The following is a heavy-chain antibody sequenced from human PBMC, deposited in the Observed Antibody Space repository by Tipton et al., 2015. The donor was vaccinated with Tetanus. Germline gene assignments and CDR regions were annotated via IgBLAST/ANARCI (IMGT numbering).Heavy chain of an antibody. CDR1: GYTFTSYG. Sequence: QLVQSGAEVKKPGASVKVSCKASGYTFTSYGISWVRQAPGQGLEWMGWISAANGSTNYTQSLQDRVTMTTDTSMSTAYMERSSLRSDDAAVYYCAIDVGGNVPSVADYWGQGTLVTVPS. CDR3: AIDVGGNVPSVADY. V-gene: IGHV1-18*01. CDR2: ISAANGST. D-gene: IGHD4-23*01. J-gene: IGHJ4*02.